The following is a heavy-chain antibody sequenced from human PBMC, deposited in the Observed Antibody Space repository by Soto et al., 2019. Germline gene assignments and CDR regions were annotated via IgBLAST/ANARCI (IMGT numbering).Heavy chain of an antibody. V-gene: IGHV4-59*08. CDR2: IYYSGST. J-gene: IGHJ4*02. Sequence: SETLSLTCTVSGGSISSYYWSWIRQPPGKGLEWIGYIYYSGSTNYNPSLKSRVTISVDTSKNQFSLKLSSVTAADTAVYYCARRVYGSGSYYFDYWGQGTLVTVSS. D-gene: IGHD3-10*01. CDR1: GGSISSYY. CDR3: ARRVYGSGSYYFDY.